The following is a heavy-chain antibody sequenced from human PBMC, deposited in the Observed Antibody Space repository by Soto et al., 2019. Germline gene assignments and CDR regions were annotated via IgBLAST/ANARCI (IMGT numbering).Heavy chain of an antibody. CDR2: ISYDGSNK. V-gene: IGHV3-30-3*01. Sequence: SLRLSCAASGFTFSSYAMHWVRQAPGKGLEWVAVISYDGSNKYYADSVKGRFTISRDNSKNTLYLQMNSLRAEDTAVYYCARDSELTPGDYYYYGMDVWGQGTTVTVSS. J-gene: IGHJ6*02. D-gene: IGHD1-26*01. CDR3: ARDSELTPGDYYYYGMDV. CDR1: GFTFSSYA.